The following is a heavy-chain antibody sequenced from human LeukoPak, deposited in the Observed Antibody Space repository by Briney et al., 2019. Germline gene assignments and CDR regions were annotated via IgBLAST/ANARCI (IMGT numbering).Heavy chain of an antibody. CDR3: AREATYYDILTGYSKDAFDI. V-gene: IGHV1-18*01. CDR1: GYTFTSYG. D-gene: IGHD3-9*01. CDR2: ISAYNGNT. J-gene: IGHJ3*02. Sequence: GASVKVSCKASGYTFTSYGISWVRQAPGQGLEWMGWISAYNGNTNYAQKLQGRVTMTTDTSTSTAYMELRSLRSDDTAVYYCAREATYYDILTGYSKDAFDIWGQGTMVTVSS.